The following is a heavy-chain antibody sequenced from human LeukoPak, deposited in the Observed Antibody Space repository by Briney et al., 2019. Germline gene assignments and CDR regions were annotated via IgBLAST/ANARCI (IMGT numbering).Heavy chain of an antibody. Sequence: GGSLRLSCAASGFTFSSYAMSWVRQAPGKGLEWVSAISGSGGSTYYADSVKGRFTISRDNSKNTLYLQMNSLRAEDTAVYYCAKDAFVVVVIAPRGFDYWGQGTLVTVSS. CDR1: GFTFSSYA. V-gene: IGHV3-23*01. D-gene: IGHD2-21*01. CDR3: AKDAFVVVVIAPRGFDY. CDR2: ISGSGGST. J-gene: IGHJ4*02.